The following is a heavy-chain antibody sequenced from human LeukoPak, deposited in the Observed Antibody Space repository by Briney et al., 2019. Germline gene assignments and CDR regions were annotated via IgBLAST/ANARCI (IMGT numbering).Heavy chain of an antibody. Sequence: ASVKVSCKASGYTFTSYDINWVRQSTGQGLEWTGWMNPNSGNTGYAQKFQGRVTMTRNTSISTAYMELSSLRSEDTAVYYCATITGTTYFDYWGQGTLVTVSS. D-gene: IGHD1-20*01. CDR1: GYTFTSYD. CDR2: MNPNSGNT. CDR3: ATITGTTYFDY. J-gene: IGHJ4*02. V-gene: IGHV1-8*01.